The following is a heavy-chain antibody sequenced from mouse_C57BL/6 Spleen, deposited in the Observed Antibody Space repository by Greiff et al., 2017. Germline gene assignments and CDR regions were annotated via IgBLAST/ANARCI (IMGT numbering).Heavy chain of an antibody. Sequence: EVKLQESGGGLVKPGGSLKLSCAASGFTFSDYGMHWVRQAPEKGLEWVAYISSGSSTIYYADTVKGRFNISRDNAKNTLFLQMTSLRSEDTAMYYCAIYYYGSRGAWFAYWGQGTLVTVSA. V-gene: IGHV5-17*01. CDR3: AIYYYGSRGAWFAY. J-gene: IGHJ3*01. CDR1: GFTFSDYG. D-gene: IGHD1-1*01. CDR2: ISSGSSTI.